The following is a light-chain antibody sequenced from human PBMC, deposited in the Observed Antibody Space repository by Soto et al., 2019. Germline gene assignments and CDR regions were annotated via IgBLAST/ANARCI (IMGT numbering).Light chain of an antibody. CDR1: QSIGYW. V-gene: IGKV1-5*01. CDR2: AAS. J-gene: IGKJ1*01. Sequence: DIQLTQSPSNLSASVGDSVTSTCRASQSIGYWLAWYQQKPGKAPNLLIYAASSLETGVPSRFSGSGSGTEFTLTISSLQPDDSGSYYCQQYNSFSKTFGQGTKVDIK. CDR3: QQYNSFSKT.